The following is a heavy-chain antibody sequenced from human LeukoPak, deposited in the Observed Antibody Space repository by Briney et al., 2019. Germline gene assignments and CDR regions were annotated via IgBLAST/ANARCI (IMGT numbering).Heavy chain of an antibody. D-gene: IGHD5-18*01. J-gene: IGHJ5*02. CDR3: ARLPTGYPNWFDT. CDR1: GGSISSISSNN. CDR2: IHYTGST. V-gene: IGHV4-39*01. Sequence: PSETLSLTCAVSGGSISSISSNNWAWIRQPPGKGLELIAAIHYTGSTYYNPSFMSRVTISVDTSKNQFSLKLNSLTATDTAVYYCARLPTGYPNWFDTWGQGILVTVSS.